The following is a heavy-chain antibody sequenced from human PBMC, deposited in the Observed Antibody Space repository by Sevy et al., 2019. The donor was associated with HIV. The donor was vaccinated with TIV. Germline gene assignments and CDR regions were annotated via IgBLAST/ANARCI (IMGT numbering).Heavy chain of an antibody. J-gene: IGHJ5*02. CDR3: ARDPDWGALDR. V-gene: IGHV3-7*01. D-gene: IGHD7-27*01. CDR2: INQDERHI. CDR1: GFTFSDFW. Sequence: GGSLRLSCEVSGFTFSDFWMTWVRQSPGKGLEWVAYINQDERHINLLDSVRGRFTISRDNAKNSLYLQMDSLRAEDMAIYYYARDPDWGALDRWGQGTLVTVSS.